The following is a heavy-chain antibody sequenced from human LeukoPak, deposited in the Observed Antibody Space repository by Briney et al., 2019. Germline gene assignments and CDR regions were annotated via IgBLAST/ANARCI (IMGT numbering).Heavy chain of an antibody. CDR2: ISSSSTFI. CDR1: GFPFSSYS. Sequence: GGSLRLSCAAPGFPFSSYSMNWVRQAPGKGLEWVSYISSSSTFIFYADSVKGRFTISRDNAKNSLYLQVNSLRAEDTAVYYCAGAYCSGDCYSGVAFDIWGQGTMVTVSS. J-gene: IGHJ3*02. V-gene: IGHV3-21*01. D-gene: IGHD2-21*02. CDR3: AGAYCSGDCYSGVAFDI.